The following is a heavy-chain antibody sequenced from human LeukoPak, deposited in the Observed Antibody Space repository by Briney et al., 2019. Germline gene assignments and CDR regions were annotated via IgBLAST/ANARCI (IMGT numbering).Heavy chain of an antibody. CDR1: GGSFSGYY. Sequence: KPSETLSLTCGVSGGSFSGYYWSWIRQSPGKGLEWIGEFIHSGSINYNPSLKSRVTISLDTSTYHFSLKLSSVTAADTAVYYCARVEQLQEVVDAFDIWGQGTMVTVSS. V-gene: IGHV4-34*12. CDR3: ARVEQLQEVVDAFDI. CDR2: FIHSGSI. J-gene: IGHJ3*02. D-gene: IGHD6-19*01.